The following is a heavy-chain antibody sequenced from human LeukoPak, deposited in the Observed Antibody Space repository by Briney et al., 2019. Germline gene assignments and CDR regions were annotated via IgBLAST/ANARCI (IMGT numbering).Heavy chain of an antibody. Sequence: GGSLRLSCAASGFTFSTYSMNWVRQAPGKGLEWVSSISSGSIHIYYADSVKGRFTISRDNSKNTLYLQMNSLRAEDTAVYYCAKDKYQHGFFDYWGQGTLVTVSS. CDR1: GFTFSTYS. D-gene: IGHD5-24*01. J-gene: IGHJ4*02. V-gene: IGHV3-21*01. CDR2: ISSGSIHI. CDR3: AKDKYQHGFFDY.